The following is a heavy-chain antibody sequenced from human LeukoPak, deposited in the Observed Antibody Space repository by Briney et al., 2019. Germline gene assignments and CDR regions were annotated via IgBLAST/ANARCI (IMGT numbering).Heavy chain of an antibody. CDR2: IIPIFGTA. V-gene: IGHV1-69*05. CDR1: GGTFSSYA. D-gene: IGHD3-22*01. CDR3: ARNLFDSNAYYSPADY. Sequence: ASVKVSCKASGGTFSSYAISWVRQAPGQGLEWMGRIIPIFGTANYAQKFQGRVTITTDESTSTAYMELSSLRSEDTAVYYCARNLFDSNAYYSPADYWGQGTLVTVAS. J-gene: IGHJ4*02.